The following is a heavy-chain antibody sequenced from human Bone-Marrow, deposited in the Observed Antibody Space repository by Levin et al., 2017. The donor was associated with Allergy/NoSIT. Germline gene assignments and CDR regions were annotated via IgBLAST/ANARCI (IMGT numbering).Heavy chain of an antibody. D-gene: IGHD3-22*01. V-gene: IGHV4-31*03. Sequence: SETLSLTCTVSGGSISSGGYYWSWIRQHPGKGLEWIGYIYYSGSTYYNPSLKSRVTISVDTSKNQFSLKLSSVTAADTAVYYCAGGADYYDSSGDYYDYWGQGTLVTVSS. CDR3: AGGADYYDSSGDYYDY. J-gene: IGHJ4*02. CDR2: IYYSGST. CDR1: GGSISSGGYY.